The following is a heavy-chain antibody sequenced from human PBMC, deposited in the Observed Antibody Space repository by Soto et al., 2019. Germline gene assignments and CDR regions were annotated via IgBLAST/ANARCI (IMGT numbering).Heavy chain of an antibody. J-gene: IGHJ3*02. CDR1: GYTFTSYG. CDR2: ISAYDGNT. V-gene: IGHV1-18*01. Sequence: QVQLVQSGAEVKKPGASVKVSCKASGYTFTSYGISWVRQAPGQGREWMGWISAYDGNTNYAQKLQGRVTMTTDTSTSTAYMELRSLRSDDTAVYYCARVEITFGGVIVDAFDIWGQGTMVTVSS. CDR3: ARVEITFGGVIVDAFDI. D-gene: IGHD3-16*02.